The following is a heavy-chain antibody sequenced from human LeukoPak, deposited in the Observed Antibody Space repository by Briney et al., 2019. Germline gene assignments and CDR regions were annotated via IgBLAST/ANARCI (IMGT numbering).Heavy chain of an antibody. CDR1: GGSISSGGYY. Sequence: PSETLSLTCTVSGGSISSGGYYWSWIRQHPGKGLEWLGYIHYSGSTYYNPSLKSRVTISVDASKNQFYLKLSSVTAADTAVYYCANFADYGDYVYYFDYWGQGTLVTVSS. CDR3: ANFADYGDYVYYFDY. J-gene: IGHJ4*02. CDR2: IHYSGST. D-gene: IGHD4-17*01. V-gene: IGHV4-31*03.